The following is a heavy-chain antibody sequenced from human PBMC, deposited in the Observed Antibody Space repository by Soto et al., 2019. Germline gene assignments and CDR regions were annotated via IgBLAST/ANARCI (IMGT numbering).Heavy chain of an antibody. CDR2: INPNSGGT. D-gene: IGHD2-15*01. V-gene: IGHV1-2*02. CDR1: GYTFTGYY. Sequence: ASVKVSCKASGYTFTGYYMHWVRQAPGQGLEWMGWINPNSGGTNYAQKFQGRVTMTRDTSISTAYMELSRLRSDDTAVYYCARELGYCSGGSCFSWGQGTLVTVS. J-gene: IGHJ4*02. CDR3: ARELGYCSGGSCFS.